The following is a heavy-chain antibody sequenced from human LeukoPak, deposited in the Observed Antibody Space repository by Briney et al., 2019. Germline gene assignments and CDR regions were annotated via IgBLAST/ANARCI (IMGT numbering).Heavy chain of an antibody. D-gene: IGHD4-17*01. V-gene: IGHV4-34*01. J-gene: IGHJ3*02. CDR1: GGSFSGYY. CDR2: INNSGST. CDR3: ARGPYYGDYRFRRGSAFDI. Sequence: SETLSLTCAVYGGSFSGYYWSWIRQPPGKGLEWIGEINNSGSTNYNPSLKSRVTISVDTSKNQFSLKLSSVTAADTAVYYCARGPYYGDYRFRRGSAFDIWGQGTMVSVSS.